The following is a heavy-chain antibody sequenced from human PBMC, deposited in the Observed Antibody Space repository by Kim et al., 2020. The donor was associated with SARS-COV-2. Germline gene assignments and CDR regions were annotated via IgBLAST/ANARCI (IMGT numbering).Heavy chain of an antibody. V-gene: IGHV4-59*08. CDR1: GGSISSYY. Sequence: SETLSLTCTVSGGSISSYYWSWIRQPPGKGLEWIGYIYYSGSTNYNPSLKSRVTISVDTSKNQFSLKLSSVTAADTAVYYCARQIKSSGLNWFDPWGQGTLVTVSS. CDR3: ARQIKSSGLNWFDP. D-gene: IGHD3-22*01. CDR2: IYYSGST. J-gene: IGHJ5*02.